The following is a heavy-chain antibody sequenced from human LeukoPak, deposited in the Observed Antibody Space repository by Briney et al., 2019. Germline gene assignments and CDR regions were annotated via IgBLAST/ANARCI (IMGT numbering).Heavy chain of an antibody. Sequence: SETLSLTCTVSGGSIRSSYYYWGWIRQPPGKGLEWIGSIYDSGSTYYNPSLKSRVTISVDTSKNQFSLKLSSVTASDTAVIYCARMFRGVSKNEFEGADYWGQGTLDTVSS. CDR1: GGSIRSSYYY. CDR2: IYDSGST. D-gene: IGHD3-10*01. J-gene: IGHJ4*02. V-gene: IGHV4-39*01. CDR3: ARMFRGVSKNEFEGADY.